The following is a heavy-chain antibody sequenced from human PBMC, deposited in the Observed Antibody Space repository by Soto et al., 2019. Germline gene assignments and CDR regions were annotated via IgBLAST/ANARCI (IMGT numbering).Heavy chain of an antibody. CDR3: AKDTRGYCSGGSCHNWFDP. Sequence: GGSLRLSCAASGFTFSSYGMHWVRQAPGKGLEWVAVISYDGSNKYYADSVKGRFTISRDNSKNTLYMQMNSLRAEDTAVYYCAKDTRGYCSGGSCHNWFDPWGQGTLVTVSS. V-gene: IGHV3-30*18. CDR2: ISYDGSNK. J-gene: IGHJ5*02. CDR1: GFTFSSYG. D-gene: IGHD2-15*01.